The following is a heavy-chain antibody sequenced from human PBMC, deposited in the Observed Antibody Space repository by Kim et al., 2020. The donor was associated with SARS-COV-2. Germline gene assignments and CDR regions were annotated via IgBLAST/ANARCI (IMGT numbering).Heavy chain of an antibody. Sequence: SRVTISVDTSKNQFSLKLSSVTAADTAVYYCARLKWGATVVTPPRGAFDIWGQGTMVTVSS. CDR3: ARLKWGATVVTPPRGAFDI. J-gene: IGHJ3*02. D-gene: IGHD4-17*01. V-gene: IGHV4-31*02.